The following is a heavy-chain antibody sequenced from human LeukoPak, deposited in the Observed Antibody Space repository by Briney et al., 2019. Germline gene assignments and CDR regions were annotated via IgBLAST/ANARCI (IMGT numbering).Heavy chain of an antibody. CDR2: ISYDGSNK. CDR3: ARDLSIIVGATGIFDY. Sequence: PGGSLRLSCAASGFTFSSYAMHWVRQAPGEGLEWVAVISYDGSNKYYADSVKGRFTISRDNSKNTLYLQMNSLRAEDTAVYYCARDLSIIVGATGIFDYWGQGTLVTVSS. CDR1: GFTFSSYA. J-gene: IGHJ4*02. D-gene: IGHD1-26*01. V-gene: IGHV3-30-3*01.